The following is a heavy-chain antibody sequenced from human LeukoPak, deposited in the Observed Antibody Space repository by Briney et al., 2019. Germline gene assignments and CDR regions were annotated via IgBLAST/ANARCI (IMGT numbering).Heavy chain of an antibody. D-gene: IGHD1-26*01. Sequence: PSETLSLTCTVSGGSISSYYWSWIRQPAGKGLEWIGRIYTSGSTNYNPSLKSQVTISVDKSKNQFALKLSSVTAADTAVYYCARALKVGATMGYFDYWGQGTLVTVSS. V-gene: IGHV4-4*07. CDR1: GGSISSYY. CDR3: ARALKVGATMGYFDY. CDR2: IYTSGST. J-gene: IGHJ4*02.